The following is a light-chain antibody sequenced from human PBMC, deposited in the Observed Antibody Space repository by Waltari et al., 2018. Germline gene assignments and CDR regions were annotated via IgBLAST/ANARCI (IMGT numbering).Light chain of an antibody. CDR2: AAS. CDR3: QQSHSCPYT. CDR1: QSITRQ. V-gene: IGKV1-39*01. Sequence: DIQMTQSPSSLSASLGDSVTITCRASQSITRQLNWYRQKPGKVPKLLIYAASSLQSGVPSRFSGSGSGTDFTLTIISLQPEDFATYYCQQSHSCPYTFGQGTKVEI. J-gene: IGKJ2*01.